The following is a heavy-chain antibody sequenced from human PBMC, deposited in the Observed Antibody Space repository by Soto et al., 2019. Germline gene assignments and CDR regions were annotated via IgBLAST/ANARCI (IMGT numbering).Heavy chain of an antibody. CDR3: AKGGEGYCSGTSCLYHMDA. Sequence: EVQLLESGGGLVQPGGSRRLSCAASGFTFSSYAMSWVRQAPGKGQEWVSTISDSGSTYYADSVKGRFTISRDISKNTLYGQMSSLRAEDTAVYYCAKGGEGYCSGTSCLYHMDAWGKGTTVTVSS. CDR2: ISDSGST. V-gene: IGHV3-23*01. J-gene: IGHJ6*03. CDR1: GFTFSSYA. D-gene: IGHD2-15*01.